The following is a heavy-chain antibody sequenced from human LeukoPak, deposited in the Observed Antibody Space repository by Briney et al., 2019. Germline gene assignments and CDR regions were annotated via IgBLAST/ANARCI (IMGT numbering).Heavy chain of an antibody. Sequence: SETLSLTCSVSGGSINNYYWGWIRQPPGKGLEWVGYISYSGYTNYNPSLKSRVTISVDTSKNQFSLKLRSVTAADTAVYYCARVTGYMIEDYFDYWGQGTLVTVSS. CDR1: GGSINNYY. D-gene: IGHD3-22*01. V-gene: IGHV4-59*01. J-gene: IGHJ4*02. CDR2: ISYSGYT. CDR3: ARVTGYMIEDYFDY.